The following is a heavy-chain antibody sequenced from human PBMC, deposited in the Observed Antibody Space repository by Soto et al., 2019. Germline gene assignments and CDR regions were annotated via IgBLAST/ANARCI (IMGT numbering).Heavy chain of an antibody. J-gene: IGHJ6*02. V-gene: IGHV1-69*06. CDR1: GGTFSSYA. CDR3: ARDSPYGIVATIRGGFYYYGMDV. Sequence: QVQLVQSGAEVKKPGSSVKVSCKASGGTFSSYAISWVRQAPGQGLEWMGGIIPIFGTANYAQKFQGRVTITADKSTSTAYMVLSSLRSEDTAVYYCARDSPYGIVATIRGGFYYYGMDVWGQGTTVTVSS. D-gene: IGHD5-12*01. CDR2: IIPIFGTA.